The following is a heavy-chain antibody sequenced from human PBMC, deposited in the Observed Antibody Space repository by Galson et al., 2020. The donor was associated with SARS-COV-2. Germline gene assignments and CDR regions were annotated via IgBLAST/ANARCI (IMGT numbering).Heavy chain of an antibody. V-gene: IGHV1-69*05. CDR1: GGTFSSYA. J-gene: IGHJ6*03. CDR3: ARAMWGRSSSYVSDYYYYYVDV. CDR2: IIPIFGTA. D-gene: IGHD2-2*01. Sequence: SVKVSCKASGGTFSSYAISWVRQAPGQGLEWMGGIIPIFGTANYAQKFQGRVTITTDESTSTAYMELSSLRSEDTAVYYCARAMWGRSSSYVSDYYYYYVDVWGKGTTVTVSS.